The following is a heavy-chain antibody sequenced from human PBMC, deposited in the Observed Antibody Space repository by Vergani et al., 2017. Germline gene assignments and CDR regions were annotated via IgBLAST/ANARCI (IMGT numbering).Heavy chain of an antibody. Sequence: QVQLVQSGAEVKKPGASVKVSCKASGYTFTSYGISWVRQAPGQGLEWMGWINPNSGGTNYAQKFQGWVTMTRDTSISTAYMELSRLRSDDTAVYYCARAGSSPLGYYYGMDVWGQGTTVTVSS. CDR3: ARAGSSPLGYYYGMDV. CDR2: INPNSGGT. J-gene: IGHJ6*02. D-gene: IGHD6-6*01. CDR1: GYTFTSYG. V-gene: IGHV1-2*04.